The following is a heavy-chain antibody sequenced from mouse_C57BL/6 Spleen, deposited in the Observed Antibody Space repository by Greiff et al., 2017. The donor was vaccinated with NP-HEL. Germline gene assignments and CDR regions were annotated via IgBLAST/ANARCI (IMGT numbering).Heavy chain of an antibody. D-gene: IGHD1-1*01. Sequence: VQLQQPGAELVKPGASVKLSCKASGYTFTSYWMHWVKQRPGQGLEWIGMIHPNSGSTNYNEKFKSKATLTVDKSSSTAYMQLSSLTSEDSAVYYCATDGSSYSRFKDYGGQGTSVTVSS. CDR2: IHPNSGST. CDR1: GYTFTSYW. J-gene: IGHJ4*01. V-gene: IGHV1-64*01. CDR3: ATDGSSYSRFKDY.